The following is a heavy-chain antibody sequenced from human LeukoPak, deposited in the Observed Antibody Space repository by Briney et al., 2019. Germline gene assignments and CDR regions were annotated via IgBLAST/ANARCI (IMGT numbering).Heavy chain of an antibody. J-gene: IGHJ4*02. CDR3: ARNYDFWSGYYYFDY. Sequence: PSETLSLTCTVSGYSISSGYYWGWIRQPPGKGLEWIGSIYHSGSTYYNPSLKSRVTISVDTPKNQFSLKLSSVTAADTAVYYCARNYDFWSGYYYFDYWGQGTLVTVSS. D-gene: IGHD3-3*01. CDR2: IYHSGST. V-gene: IGHV4-38-2*02. CDR1: GYSISSGYY.